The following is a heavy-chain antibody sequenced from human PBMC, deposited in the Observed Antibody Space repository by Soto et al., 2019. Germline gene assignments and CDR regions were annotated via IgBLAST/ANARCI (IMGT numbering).Heavy chain of an antibody. D-gene: IGHD1-26*01. CDR2: IYYSGTT. CDR1: CGSFSGYY. J-gene: IGHJ4*02. Sequence: SETLSLTCAVYCGSFSGYYWTWIRQPPGKGLEWMGYIYYSGTTTNYNPSLKSRVTLSVDTSKNQFSLKLSSVTAADTAVYYCARLGGSYAVPHFDYWGQGTLVTVSS. V-gene: IGHV4-59*08. CDR3: ARLGGSYAVPHFDY.